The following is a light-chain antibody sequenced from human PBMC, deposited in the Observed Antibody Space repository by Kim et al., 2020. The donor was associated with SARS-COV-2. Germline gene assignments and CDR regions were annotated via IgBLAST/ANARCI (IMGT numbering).Light chain of an antibody. J-gene: IGKJ2*01. V-gene: IGKV3-20*01. CDR3: QQYAGSPYT. Sequence: EIVFTQSPGTLSLSLGQRATLSCRASQSVSSGNLAWYQQKPGQAPRLLIYGASSRATAIPDRFSGGGSGTDFTLTISRLEPEDFAVYYCQQYAGSPYTFGQGTKLEI. CDR2: GAS. CDR1: QSVSSGN.